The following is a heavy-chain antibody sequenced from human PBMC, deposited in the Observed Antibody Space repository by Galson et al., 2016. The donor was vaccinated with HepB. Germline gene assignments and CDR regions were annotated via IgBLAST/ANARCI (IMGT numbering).Heavy chain of an antibody. CDR2: IYPGGSGT. Sequence: QSGAEVKKPGESLKISCKGSGYNFTSYWIAWVRQMPGKDLEWVGVIYPGGSGTRYSPSFQGQVTISADKSISTAYLQWSSLKVSDTAISYCGRRGGDCSGGSCWYFDYWGQGTLITVSS. D-gene: IGHD2-15*01. V-gene: IGHV5-51*01. CDR3: GRRGGDCSGGSCWYFDY. J-gene: IGHJ4*02. CDR1: GYNFTSYW.